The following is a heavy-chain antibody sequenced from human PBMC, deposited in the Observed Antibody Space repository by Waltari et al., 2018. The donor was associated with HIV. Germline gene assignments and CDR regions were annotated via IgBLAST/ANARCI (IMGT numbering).Heavy chain of an antibody. Sequence: QVQLVESGGGLVKPGGSLRLSCAASGFTFSDSYMSWIRQAPGKGLEGVSYIGSGGSGICYAGAGKGRCTIARDNAKNSLYLQMNSLRAEDTAVYYCARGGRTTVRHHFDYWGQGTLVTVSS. J-gene: IGHJ4*02. V-gene: IGHV3-11*01. CDR1: GFTFSDSY. D-gene: IGHD3-10*01. CDR2: IGSGGSGI. CDR3: ARGGRTTVRHHFDY.